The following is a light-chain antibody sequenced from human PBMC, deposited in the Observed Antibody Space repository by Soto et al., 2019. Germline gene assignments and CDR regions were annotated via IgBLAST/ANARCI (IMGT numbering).Light chain of an antibody. CDR3: SSYTSSSTRV. CDR1: SSDVGGYNY. CDR2: EVS. Sequence: QSALTQPASASGSPRQSITISCTGTSSDVGGYNYVSWYQQHPGKAPKLMIYEVSNRPSGVSNRFSGSKSGNTASLTISGLQAEDEADYYCSSYTSSSTRVFGGGTKVTVL. V-gene: IGLV2-14*01. J-gene: IGLJ2*01.